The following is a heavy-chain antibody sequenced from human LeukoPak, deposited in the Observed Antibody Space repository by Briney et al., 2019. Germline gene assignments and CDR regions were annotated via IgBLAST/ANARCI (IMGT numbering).Heavy chain of an antibody. Sequence: PGGSLRLSCVASGFTFSTYGMNWVRQAPGKGLEWVSYIGHSSDAIYYVDSVRGRFTSSRDNAKNSLYLHMNSLRDEDTAVYYCARASRSGYDNWGQGTLVTVSS. D-gene: IGHD3-22*01. CDR1: GFTFSTYG. CDR2: IGHSSDAI. CDR3: ARASRSGYDN. J-gene: IGHJ4*02. V-gene: IGHV3-48*02.